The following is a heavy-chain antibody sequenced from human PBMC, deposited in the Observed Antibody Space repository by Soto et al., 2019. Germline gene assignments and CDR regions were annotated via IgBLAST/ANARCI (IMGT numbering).Heavy chain of an antibody. D-gene: IGHD4-17*01. V-gene: IGHV4-31*01. J-gene: IGHJ5*02. CDR1: GGSISSGGYY. Sequence: QVQLQESGPGLVKPSQTLSLTCTVSGGSISSGGYYWSWIRQHPGKGLEWIGYIYYRGSTYYNPSLKSQVTISVDTSKNQFSLKLSSVTAADTAVYYGARWGYDYEVWFDPWGQGTLVTVSS. CDR2: IYYRGST. CDR3: ARWGYDYEVWFDP.